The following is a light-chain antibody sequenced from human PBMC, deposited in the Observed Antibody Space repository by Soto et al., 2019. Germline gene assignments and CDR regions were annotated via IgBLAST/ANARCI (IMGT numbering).Light chain of an antibody. J-gene: IGLJ2*01. V-gene: IGLV1-44*01. Sequence: QSVLTQPPSASGTPGQRVTISCSGSSSNIGSNTVNWYQQLPGTAPKLLIYSNNQRPSGVPDRFSGSKSGTSASLAISGLQSEDEADYYCAAWDDSLHGYVVFDGGTKLTVL. CDR1: SSNIGSNT. CDR3: AAWDDSLHGYVV. CDR2: SNN.